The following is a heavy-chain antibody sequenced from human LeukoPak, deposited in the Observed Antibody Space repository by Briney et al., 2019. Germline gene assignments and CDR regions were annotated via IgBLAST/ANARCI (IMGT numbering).Heavy chain of an antibody. D-gene: IGHD3-3*01. CDR3: ARGVDFWSGYQNWFDP. Sequence: SETLSLTCTVSGGSISNYYWSWIRQPAGKGLEWIGRMYTSGSTNYNPSLKSRVTMSVDTSKNQFSLNLSSVTAADTAVYYCARGVDFWSGYQNWFDPWGQRTLVSVSS. CDR2: MYTSGST. J-gene: IGHJ5*02. V-gene: IGHV4-4*07. CDR1: GGSISNYY.